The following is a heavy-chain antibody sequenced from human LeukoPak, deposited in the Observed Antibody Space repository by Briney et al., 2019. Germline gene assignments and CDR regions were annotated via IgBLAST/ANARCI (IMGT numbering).Heavy chain of an antibody. CDR3: ARASVTAMTGHDGLDI. CDR2: ISSRSTYI. Sequence: GGSLRLSCAASGVTFSSYSMNWVRQAPGKGLEWVSSISSRSTYIYYADSVKGRFTISRDNAKNSLYLQMNSLRVEDSAVYYCARASVTAMTGHDGLDIWGQGTLVTASS. V-gene: IGHV3-21*01. D-gene: IGHD5-18*01. CDR1: GVTFSSYS. J-gene: IGHJ3*02.